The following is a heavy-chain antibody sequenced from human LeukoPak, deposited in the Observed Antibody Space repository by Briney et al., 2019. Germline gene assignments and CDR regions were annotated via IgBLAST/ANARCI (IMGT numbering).Heavy chain of an antibody. CDR1: GFTFNTYS. CDR3: ANSYYGG. V-gene: IGHV3-48*04. D-gene: IGHD3-10*01. J-gene: IGHJ4*02. CDR2: ITSTGKTM. Sequence: GGSLRLSCATSGFTFNTYSMNWVRQAPGEGLEWISYITSTGKTMYYADSVKGRFTISRDNDKDSLYLQMNSLRAEDTAVYYCANSYYGGWGQGTLVTVSS.